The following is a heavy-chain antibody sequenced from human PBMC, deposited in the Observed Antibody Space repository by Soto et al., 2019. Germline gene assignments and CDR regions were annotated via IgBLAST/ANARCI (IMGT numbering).Heavy chain of an antibody. D-gene: IGHD2-8*01. CDR2: IYPDSGGT. CDR3: RVTGVSEVDY. Sequence: ASVKVSCKASGYTFTGYGFSWVRQAPGQGLESMGWIYPDSGGTDYAQKFQGRVTMTRDTSISTAYMELSRLRSDDTAVYYCRVTGVSEVDYWGQGTLVTVSS. CDR1: GYTFTGYG. J-gene: IGHJ4*02. V-gene: IGHV1-2*02.